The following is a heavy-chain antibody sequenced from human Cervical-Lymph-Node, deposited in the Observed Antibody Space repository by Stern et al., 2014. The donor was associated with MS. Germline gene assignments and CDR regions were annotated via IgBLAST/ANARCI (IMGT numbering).Heavy chain of an antibody. Sequence: QLVQSGAEVKKPGSSVKVSCKASGGTFSSYAISWVRQAPGQGLEWMGGVRPIFGTANDAQEFQGRVTITADESTSTAYMELSSLRSEDTAVYYCARGELKEGLVRGMDVWGQGTTVTVSS. CDR3: ARGELKEGLVRGMDV. CDR2: VRPIFGTA. CDR1: GGTFSSYA. D-gene: IGHD1-26*01. J-gene: IGHJ6*02. V-gene: IGHV1-69*01.